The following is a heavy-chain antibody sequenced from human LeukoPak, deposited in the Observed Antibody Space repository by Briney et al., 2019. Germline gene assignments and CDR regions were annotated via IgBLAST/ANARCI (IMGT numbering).Heavy chain of an antibody. D-gene: IGHD3-22*01. CDR3: AKRDSSGSYPYYFDY. CDR1: GFTFSSYA. V-gene: IGHV3-23*01. J-gene: IGHJ4*02. Sequence: GGSLRLSCAASGFTFSSYAMSWVRQAPGKGLEWVSAISGSGGRTYYADSVKGRFTISRDNSQNTLYLQMNSLRAEDTVVYYCAKRDSSGSYPYYFDYWGQGTLVTVSS. CDR2: ISGSGGRT.